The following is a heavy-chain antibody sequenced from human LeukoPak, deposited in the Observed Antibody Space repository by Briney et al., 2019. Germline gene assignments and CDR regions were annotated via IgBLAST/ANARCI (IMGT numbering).Heavy chain of an antibody. V-gene: IGHV3-15*01. CDR3: ATELLSHFDY. D-gene: IGHD2-21*02. CDR2: IQREIDGGTT. Sequence: GGSLRLSCEASGFTFSDAWMSWVRQAPGRGLEWVGRIQREIDGGTTDYAAHVKGRITISRNESKNTLYLQMNSLKIEDTAVYYCATELLSHFDYWSQGTLVTVSS. CDR1: GFTFSDAW. J-gene: IGHJ4*02.